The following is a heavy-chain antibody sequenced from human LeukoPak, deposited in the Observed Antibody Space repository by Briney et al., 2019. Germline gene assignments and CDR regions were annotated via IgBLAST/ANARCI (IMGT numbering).Heavy chain of an antibody. CDR1: GGSISSGDYY. CDR3: ARDSRREGAFDI. V-gene: IGHV4-61*08. Sequence: SETLSLTCTVSGGSISSGDYYWSWIRQPPGKGLEWIGYIYYSGSTNYNPSLKSRVTISVDTSKNQFSLKLSSVTAADTALYYCARDSRREGAFDIWGQGTMVTVSS. J-gene: IGHJ3*02. CDR2: IYYSGST.